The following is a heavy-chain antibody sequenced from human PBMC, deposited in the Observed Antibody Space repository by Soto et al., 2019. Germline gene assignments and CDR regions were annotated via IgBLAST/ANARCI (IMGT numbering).Heavy chain of an antibody. V-gene: IGHV3-48*02. D-gene: IGHD3-10*01. Sequence: EVQMVESGGDLVQPGGSLRLPCVVSGFSFRIYSKNWVRQAPGRGLEWISYISSDSGTIYYADSLKGRFTISRDNGKNSLYLQMNSLTDEDTALYYCARGRLWSFDFWGQGTLVTVSS. J-gene: IGHJ4*02. CDR2: ISSDSGTI. CDR3: ARGRLWSFDF. CDR1: GFSFRIYS.